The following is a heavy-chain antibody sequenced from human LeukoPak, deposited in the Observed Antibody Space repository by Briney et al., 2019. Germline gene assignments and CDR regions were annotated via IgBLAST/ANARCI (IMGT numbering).Heavy chain of an antibody. J-gene: IGHJ6*03. CDR3: ARRGPWSGGYYFMDV. CDR1: GGSIRSTSYY. CDR2: IYHSGST. Sequence: SETLSLTCTVSGGSIRSTSYYWGWIRQPPGKGLEWIGSIYHSGSTYSNPSLKSRVTISVDTSKNQFSLKLRSVTAADTAIYYCARRGPWSGGYYFMDVWGKGTTVTVSS. D-gene: IGHD1-26*01. V-gene: IGHV4-39*01.